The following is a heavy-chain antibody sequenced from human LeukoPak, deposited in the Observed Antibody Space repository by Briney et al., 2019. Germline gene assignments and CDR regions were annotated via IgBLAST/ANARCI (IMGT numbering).Heavy chain of an antibody. J-gene: IGHJ4*02. CDR2: IYYSGST. Sequence: SETLSLTCTVSGDSISSYYWSWIRQPPGKGLEGIGYIYYSGSTNYNPSRKSRVTISVDTSKTQSSLKLSSVTAADTAVYYCALGSGSYSYWGQGTPVTVSS. V-gene: IGHV4-59*01. CDR1: GDSISSYY. CDR3: ALGSGSYSY. D-gene: IGHD1-26*01.